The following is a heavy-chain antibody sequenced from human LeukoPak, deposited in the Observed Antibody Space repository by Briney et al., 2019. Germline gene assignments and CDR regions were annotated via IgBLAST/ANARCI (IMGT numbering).Heavy chain of an antibody. CDR1: GYTFTGYY. J-gene: IGHJ6*03. V-gene: IGHV1-2*02. CDR3: ARGRGHILGYCSSTSCYRPDYYYYMDV. Sequence: GASVKVSCKASGYTFTGYYMHWVRQAPGQGLEWMGWINPNSGGTNYAQKFQGRVTMTRDTSNSTAYMELSRLRSDDTAVYYCARGRGHILGYCSSTSCYRPDYYYYMDVWGKGTTVTVSS. CDR2: INPNSGGT. D-gene: IGHD2-2*01.